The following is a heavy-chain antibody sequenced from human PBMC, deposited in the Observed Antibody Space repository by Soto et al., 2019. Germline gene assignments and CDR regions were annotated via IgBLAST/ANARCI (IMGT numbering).Heavy chain of an antibody. CDR1: GGTFSSYA. V-gene: IGHV1-69*13. CDR2: IIPIFGTA. D-gene: IGHD5-12*01. CDR3: ARGVFGCTNGVCRHVDIVATILDY. Sequence: SVKVSCKASGGTFSSYAISWVRQAPGQGLEWMGGIIPIFGTANYAQKFQGRVTITADESTSTAYMELSSLRSEDTAVYYCARGVFGCTNGVCRHVDIVATILDYWGQGTLVTVSS. J-gene: IGHJ4*02.